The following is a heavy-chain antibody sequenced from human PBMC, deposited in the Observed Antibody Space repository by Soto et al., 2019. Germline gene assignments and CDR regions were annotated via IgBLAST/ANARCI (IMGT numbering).Heavy chain of an antibody. J-gene: IGHJ6*03. Sequence: GGSLRLSCAASGFTFSNYEMHWVRQAPGKGLEYVSGISNNGAHTDYAKSVKGRFTISRDNSENTLYLQMGSLRAEDMAVYYCAREPTIFGVVTYYMDVWGKGTTVTVSS. CDR2: ISNNGAHT. D-gene: IGHD3-3*01. CDR3: AREPTIFGVVTYYMDV. CDR1: GFTFSNYE. V-gene: IGHV3-64*01.